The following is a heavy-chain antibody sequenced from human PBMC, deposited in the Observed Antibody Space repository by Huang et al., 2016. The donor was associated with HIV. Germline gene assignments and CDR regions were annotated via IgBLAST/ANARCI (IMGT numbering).Heavy chain of an antibody. J-gene: IGHJ4*02. V-gene: IGHV3-30*03. CDR1: GFTFSSYG. CDR2: IADDEDNK. Sequence: QILLIESGGGVVQPGRSLRLSCAASGFTFSSYGVHWVRQAPGKWLEWVAVIADDEDNKYSADSGSGRFTISRDNSKNTLYLQRNSLRIEDTAVYYCARGPIRFLAWLLNFDYWGQGALVTVSS. D-gene: IGHD3-3*01. CDR3: ARGPIRFLAWLLNFDY.